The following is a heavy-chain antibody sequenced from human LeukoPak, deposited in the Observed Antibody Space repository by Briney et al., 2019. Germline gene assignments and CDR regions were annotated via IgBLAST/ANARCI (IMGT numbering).Heavy chain of an antibody. V-gene: IGHV4-34*01. CDR2: INHSGST. CDR1: GGSFSGYY. Sequence: SETLSLTCAVYGGSFSGYYWSWIRQPPGKGLEWIGEINHSGSTNYNPSLKSRVTISVDTSKNQFSLKLSSVTAADTAVYYCARGGGDYSYMDVWGKGTTVTVSS. CDR3: ARGGGDYSYMDV. J-gene: IGHJ6*03. D-gene: IGHD3-10*01.